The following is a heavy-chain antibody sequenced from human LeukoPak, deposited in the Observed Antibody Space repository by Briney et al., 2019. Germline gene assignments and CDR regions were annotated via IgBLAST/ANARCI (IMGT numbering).Heavy chain of an antibody. CDR3: VRTPPNWGFDY. V-gene: IGHV1-8*02. J-gene: IGHJ4*02. CDR1: GYTFTSYY. D-gene: IGHD7-27*01. CDR2: MSPNSGDT. Sequence: ASVKVSCKASGYTFTSYYMHWVRQAPGQGLEWLGWMSPNSGDTGYAQKFQGRVTMTSDSSISTAYMELSSLRSEDTAIYYCVRTPPNWGFDYWGQGTLVTVSS.